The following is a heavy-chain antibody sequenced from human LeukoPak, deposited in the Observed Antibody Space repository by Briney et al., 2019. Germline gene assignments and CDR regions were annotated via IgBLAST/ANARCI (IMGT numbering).Heavy chain of an antibody. CDR1: GFTFSSYA. J-gene: IGHJ4*02. CDR2: ISGSGGST. D-gene: IGHD6-13*01. V-gene: IGHV3-23*01. CDR3: ADYSSSWYGGLDY. Sequence: QTGGSLRLSCAASGFTFSSYAVSWVRQAPGKGLEWVSAISGSGGSTYYADSVKGRFTISRDNSKNTLYLQMNSLRAEDTAVYYCADYSSSWYGGLDYWGQGTLVTVSS.